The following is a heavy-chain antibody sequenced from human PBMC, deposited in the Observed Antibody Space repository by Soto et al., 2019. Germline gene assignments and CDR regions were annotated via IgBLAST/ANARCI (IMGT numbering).Heavy chain of an antibody. D-gene: IGHD1-26*01. CDR1: GFTFSSYA. J-gene: IGHJ6*02. V-gene: IGHV3-30-3*01. CDR3: ARDRSGSYSTRYYYGMDV. Sequence: TGGSLRLSCAASGFTFSSYAMHWVRQAPGKGLEWVAVISYDGSNKYYADSVKGRFTISRDNSKNTLYLQMNSLRAEDTAVYYCARDRSGSYSTRYYYGMDVWGQGTTVTVSS. CDR2: ISYDGSNK.